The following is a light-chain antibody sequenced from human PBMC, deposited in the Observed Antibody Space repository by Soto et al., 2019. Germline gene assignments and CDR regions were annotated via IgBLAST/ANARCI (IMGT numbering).Light chain of an antibody. CDR1: SSDVGGYNY. J-gene: IGLJ1*01. V-gene: IGLV2-14*01. CDR3: SSYTSSRPYG. CDR2: EVS. Sequence: QSALTQPASVSGSPGQSITISCTGTSSDVGGYNYVSWYQQHPGKAPKLMIYEVSNRPSGVSNRFSGSKSGNTASLTISGLQAEDEAAYYCSSYTSSRPYGFGTGTKVTVL.